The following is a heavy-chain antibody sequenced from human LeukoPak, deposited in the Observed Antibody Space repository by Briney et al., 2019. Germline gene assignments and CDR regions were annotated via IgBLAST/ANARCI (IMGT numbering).Heavy chain of an antibody. CDR2: IWYDGSNK. CDR3: TTGIRGD. V-gene: IGHV3-33*08. Sequence: GGSLRLSCAASGFTFSSHWMHWVRQAPGKGLEWVAVIWYDGSNKYYADSVKGRFTISRDNSKNTLYLQMNSLRAEDTAVYYCTTGIRGDCGQGTLVTVSS. J-gene: IGHJ4*02. CDR1: GFTFSSHW.